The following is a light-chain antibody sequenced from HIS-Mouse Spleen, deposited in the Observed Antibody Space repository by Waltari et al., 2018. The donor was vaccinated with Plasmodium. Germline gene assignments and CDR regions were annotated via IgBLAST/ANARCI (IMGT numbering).Light chain of an antibody. Sequence: SYELTQPPSVSVSPGQTARITCSGDALPKKYAYWYQQKSGQAPVPVIYEDSKRRSGSPERFSGASSGTMATLTISGAQVEDEADDYCYSTDSSGNHRVFGGGTKLTVL. V-gene: IGLV3-10*01. CDR1: ALPKKY. CDR3: YSTDSSGNHRV. J-gene: IGLJ3*02. CDR2: EDS.